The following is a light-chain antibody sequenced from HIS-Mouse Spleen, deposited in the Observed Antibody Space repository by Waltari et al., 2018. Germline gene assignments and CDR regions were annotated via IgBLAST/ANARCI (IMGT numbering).Light chain of an antibody. CDR2: EDS. CDR3: YSTDSSGNHRV. J-gene: IGLJ2*01. Sequence: SYELTQPPSVSVSPGQTARITCSGDALPKKYANWYQQKSGQAPGLVIQEDSKRPSGIPERFSGSSSGTMATWTISGAQVEDEADYYCYSTDSSGNHRVFGGGTKLTVL. V-gene: IGLV3-10*01. CDR1: ALPKKY.